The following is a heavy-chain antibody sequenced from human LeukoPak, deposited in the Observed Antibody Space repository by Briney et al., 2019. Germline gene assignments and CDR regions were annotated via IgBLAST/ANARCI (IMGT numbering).Heavy chain of an antibody. D-gene: IGHD3-3*01. CDR3: ATYDFWSGYYFDY. Sequence: GESLKISCKASGYSFTTYYIGWVRQLPGKGLEWMGIIYPGTSHTAYSPSFQGQVTISADKSISTAYLQWSSLKASDTAMYYCATYDFWSGYYFDYWGQGTLVTVSS. J-gene: IGHJ4*02. CDR1: GYSFTTYY. V-gene: IGHV5-51*01. CDR2: IYPGTSHT.